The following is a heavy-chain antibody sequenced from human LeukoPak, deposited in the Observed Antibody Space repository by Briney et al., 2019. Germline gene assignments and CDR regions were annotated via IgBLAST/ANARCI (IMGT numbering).Heavy chain of an antibody. Sequence: VASVKVSCKTSGYTFTGYGINWVRQAPGQGLEWMGWTSASNGNTSYAQKLQGRVTMTTDTSTSTAYMELRSLRSDDTAVYFCARDLHPGLDYYDSSGYGGDYWGQGTLVTVSS. J-gene: IGHJ4*02. D-gene: IGHD3-22*01. CDR2: TSASNGNT. CDR1: GYTFTGYG. V-gene: IGHV1-18*01. CDR3: ARDLHPGLDYYDSSGYGGDY.